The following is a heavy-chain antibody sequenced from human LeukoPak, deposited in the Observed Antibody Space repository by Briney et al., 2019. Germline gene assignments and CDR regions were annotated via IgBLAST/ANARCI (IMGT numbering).Heavy chain of an antibody. V-gene: IGHV3-21*01. CDR1: GFTFSSYS. J-gene: IGHJ4*02. CDR3: ASGVADSCSSGKICGY. D-gene: IGHD2-15*01. CDR2: ISSSSSYI. Sequence: PGGSLRLSCAASGFTFSSYSMNWVRQAPGKGLEWVSSISSSSSYIYYADSVKGRFTISRDNAKNSLYLQMNSLRAEDTAVYYCASGVADSCSSGKICGYWGQGTLVTVSS.